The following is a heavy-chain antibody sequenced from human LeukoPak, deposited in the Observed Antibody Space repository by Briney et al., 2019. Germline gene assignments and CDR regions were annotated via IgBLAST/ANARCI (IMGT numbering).Heavy chain of an antibody. Sequence: SXKVSCKASGGTFISYAISWVRQAPGQGLEWMGRIIPIFGTANYVQKFQGRVTITTDESTSTAYMELSSLRSEDTAVYYCAREGAYDFWSGSRLDAFDIWAKGQWSPSLQ. CDR2: IIPIFGTA. CDR1: GGTFISYA. D-gene: IGHD3-3*01. V-gene: IGHV1-69*05. J-gene: IGHJ3*02. CDR3: AREGAYDFWSGSRLDAFDI.